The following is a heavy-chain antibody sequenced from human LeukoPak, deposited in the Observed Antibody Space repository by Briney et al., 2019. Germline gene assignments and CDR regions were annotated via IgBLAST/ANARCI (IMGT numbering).Heavy chain of an antibody. CDR2: IYTSGST. V-gene: IGHV4-59*10. J-gene: IGHJ4*02. CDR1: GGSFSGYY. Sequence: PSETLSLTCAVYGGSFSGYYWSWIRQPAGKGLEWIGRIYTSGSTDYNPSLKSRLSMSVDTSKNQFSLNLSSVTAADTAVYYCARPTIFEYYFEYWGQGTLVTVSS. D-gene: IGHD3-9*01. CDR3: ARPTIFEYYFEY.